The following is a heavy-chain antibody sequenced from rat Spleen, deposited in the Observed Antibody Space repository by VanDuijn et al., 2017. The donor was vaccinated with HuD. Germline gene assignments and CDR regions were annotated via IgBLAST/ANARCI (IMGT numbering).Heavy chain of an antibody. Sequence: EVQLVESGGGLVQPGRSMKLSCVASGFTFSNCDMAWVRQAPKKGLEWVATIIYDGSSTYYRDSVKGRFTISRDNAKSTLSLQMDSLRSEDTATYYCASRDYWGQGVMVTVSS. V-gene: IGHV5-7*01. J-gene: IGHJ2*01. CDR3: ASRDY. CDR2: IIYDGSST. CDR1: GFTFSNCD.